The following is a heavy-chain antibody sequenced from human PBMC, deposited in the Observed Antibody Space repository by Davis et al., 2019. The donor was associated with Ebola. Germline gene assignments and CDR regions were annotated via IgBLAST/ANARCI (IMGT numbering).Heavy chain of an antibody. CDR2: ISSSSSYI. V-gene: IGHV3-21*01. J-gene: IGHJ4*02. Sequence: GESLKISCAASGFTFSSYSMNWVRQAPGKGLEWVSSISSSSSYIYYADSVKGRFTISRDNAKNSLYLQMNSLRAEDTAFYYCARDSSSGWYHDYWGQGTLVTVSS. CDR3: ARDSSSGWYHDY. D-gene: IGHD6-19*01. CDR1: GFTFSSYS.